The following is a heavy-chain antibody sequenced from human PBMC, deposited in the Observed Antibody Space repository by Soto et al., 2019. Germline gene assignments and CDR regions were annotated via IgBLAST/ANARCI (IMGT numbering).Heavy chain of an antibody. D-gene: IGHD3-10*01. Sequence: ASVKVSCKASGYTFTSYDINWVRQATGQGLEWMGWMNPNSGGTNSPQKFQGRVTMTRDTSTSTVYMELSSLRSEDTAVYYCCSLDYGQWYWGQGTLVTVSS. J-gene: IGHJ4*02. CDR2: MNPNSGGT. CDR3: CSLDYGQWY. V-gene: IGHV1-8*01. CDR1: GYTFTSYD.